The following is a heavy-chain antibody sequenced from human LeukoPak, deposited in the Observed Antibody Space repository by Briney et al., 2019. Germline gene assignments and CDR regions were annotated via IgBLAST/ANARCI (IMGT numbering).Heavy chain of an antibody. J-gene: IGHJ3*01. D-gene: IGHD3-22*01. CDR1: GFTFRSYG. Sequence: GGSLRLSCVASGFTFRSYGMHWVRQAPGKGLEWVSAMSYDGFSKYYADSMKGRLTISRDDSKNTVYLQMKSLRPEDTAVYYCAREGHTSGYCGTFDVWGQGTTVAVS. CDR2: MSYDGFSK. CDR3: AREGHTSGYCGTFDV. V-gene: IGHV3-30*12.